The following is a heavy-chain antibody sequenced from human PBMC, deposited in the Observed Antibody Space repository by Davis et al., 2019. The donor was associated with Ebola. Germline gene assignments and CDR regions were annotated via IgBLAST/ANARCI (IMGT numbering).Heavy chain of an antibody. Sequence: ASVTVSCKASGYTFTGYYMHWVRQAPGQGLEWMGWINPNSGGTNYAQKFQGRVTMTRDTSIRTAYMELSRLRSDDTAVYYCARDDFGSHNWFDPWGQGTLVTVSS. CDR3: ARDDFGSHNWFDP. D-gene: IGHD3-3*01. CDR2: INPNSGGT. V-gene: IGHV1-2*02. CDR1: GYTFTGYY. J-gene: IGHJ5*02.